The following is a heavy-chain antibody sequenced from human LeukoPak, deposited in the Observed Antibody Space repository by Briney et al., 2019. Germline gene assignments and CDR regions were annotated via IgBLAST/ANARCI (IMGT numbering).Heavy chain of an antibody. CDR1: GFTFSSYS. J-gene: IGHJ5*02. CDR2: ISSSSSYI. D-gene: IGHD2-2*01. Sequence: GGSLRLSCAASGFTFSSYSMNWVRQAPGKGLEWVSSISSSSSYIYYADSVKGRFTISRDNAKNSLYLQMNSLRAEDTAVYYCARAHEIVVVPAAVMYNWFDPWGQGTLVTVSP. V-gene: IGHV3-21*01. CDR3: ARAHEIVVVPAAVMYNWFDP.